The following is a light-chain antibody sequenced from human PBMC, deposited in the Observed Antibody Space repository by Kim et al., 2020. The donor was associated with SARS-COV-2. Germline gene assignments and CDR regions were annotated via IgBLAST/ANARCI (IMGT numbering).Light chain of an antibody. V-gene: IGLV2-14*03. Sequence: QSITISCTGISSDLGNYDYVSWYQQHPGKAPKLIIYAFSNRPSGVSNRFSGSKSGNTASLTISGLQAEDEADYYCSSHTSTNTLVVFGGGTQLTVL. CDR1: SSDLGNYDY. J-gene: IGLJ3*02. CDR3: SSHTSTNTLVV. CDR2: AFS.